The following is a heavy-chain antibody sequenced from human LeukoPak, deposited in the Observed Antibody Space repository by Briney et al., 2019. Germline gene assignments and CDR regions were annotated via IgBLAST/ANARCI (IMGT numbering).Heavy chain of an antibody. D-gene: IGHD3-22*01. CDR3: AKDLYDSSGPDDY. CDR1: GFTFSSYA. J-gene: IGHJ4*02. V-gene: IGHV3-23*01. Sequence: PGGSLRLSCAASGFTFSSYAMRWVRQAPGKGVEWVSAISGSGGSTYYADSVKRRFTISRDNSKNTLYLQMNSLRAEDTAVYYCAKDLYDSSGPDDYWGQGTLVTVSS. CDR2: ISGSGGST.